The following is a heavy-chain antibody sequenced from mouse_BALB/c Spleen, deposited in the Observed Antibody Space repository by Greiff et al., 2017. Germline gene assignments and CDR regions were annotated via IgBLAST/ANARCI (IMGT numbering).Heavy chain of an antibody. Sequence: VQLMESGPGLVAPSQSLSITCTASGFSLTGYGVNWVRQPPGKGLEWLGMIWGDGSTDYNSALKSRLSISKDNSKSQVFLKMNSLQTDDTARYYCARDWSLYYYAMDYWGQGTSVTVSS. D-gene: IGHD6-5*01. CDR3: ARDWSLYYYAMDY. CDR2: IWGDGST. V-gene: IGHV2-6-7*01. J-gene: IGHJ4*01. CDR1: GFSLTGYG.